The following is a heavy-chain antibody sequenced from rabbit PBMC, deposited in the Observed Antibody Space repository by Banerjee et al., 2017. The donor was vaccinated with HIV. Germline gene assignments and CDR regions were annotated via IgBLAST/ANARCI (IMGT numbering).Heavy chain of an antibody. J-gene: IGHJ3*01. CDR2: IYTSSGST. V-gene: IGHV1S43*01. Sequence: QQQLEESGGGLVKPGGTLTLTCKASGIDFSSYYYMCWVRQAPGKGLELIACIYTSSGSTWYASWVDGRFTISRSTSLNTVDLKMTSLTAADTATYFCARCPYSYDDYGDRTRLDLWGPGTLVTVS. D-gene: IGHD2-1*01. CDR3: ARCPYSYDDYGDRTRLDL. CDR1: GIDFSSYYY.